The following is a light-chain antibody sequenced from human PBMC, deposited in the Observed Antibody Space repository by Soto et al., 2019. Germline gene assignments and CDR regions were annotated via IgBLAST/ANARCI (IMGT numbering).Light chain of an antibody. Sequence: EFVLTQSPGTLSLSPGERATLSCRARQSISGTYVAWYQKKPGQAPRLLLFGASSRANGIPDRFSGSGYGTDFTLTISRLEPGDSAVYYCQQYGSSSFAFGPGTKVEIK. CDR2: GAS. CDR1: QSISGTY. CDR3: QQYGSSSFA. J-gene: IGKJ3*01. V-gene: IGKV3-20*01.